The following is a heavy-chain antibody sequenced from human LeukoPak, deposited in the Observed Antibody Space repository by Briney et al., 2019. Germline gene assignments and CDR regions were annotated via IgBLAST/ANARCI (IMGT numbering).Heavy chain of an antibody. V-gene: IGHV3-48*03. CDR2: ISSSGSTI. CDR3: AELGITMIGGV. J-gene: IGHJ6*04. D-gene: IGHD3-10*02. Sequence: PGGSLRLSCAASGFTFSSYEMNWVRQAPGKGLEWVSYISSSGSTIYYADSVKGRFAITRDNAKNSLYLQMNSLRAEDTAVYYCAELGITMIGGVWGKGTTVTISS. CDR1: GFTFSSYE.